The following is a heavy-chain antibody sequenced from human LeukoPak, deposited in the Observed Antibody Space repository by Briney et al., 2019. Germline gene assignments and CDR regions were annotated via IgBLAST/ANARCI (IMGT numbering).Heavy chain of an antibody. J-gene: IGHJ3*02. Sequence: GGSLRLSCAASGFTFSSYGMHWVRQAPGKGLEWVAFIRYDGSNKYYADSVKGRFTISRDNSKNTLYLQMNSLRPEDTAVYYCARMGVGATGTAFDIWGQGTMVTVSS. CDR1: GFTFSSYG. CDR3: ARMGVGATGTAFDI. V-gene: IGHV3-30*02. CDR2: IRYDGSNK. D-gene: IGHD1-26*01.